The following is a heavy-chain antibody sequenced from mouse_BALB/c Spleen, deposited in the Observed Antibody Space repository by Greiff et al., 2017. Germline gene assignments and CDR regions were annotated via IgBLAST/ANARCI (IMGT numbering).Heavy chain of an antibody. CDR3: ARGGITDY. D-gene: IGHD2-4*01. CDR2: IDPENGNT. Sequence: EVQLQQSGAELVRPGALVKLSCKASGFNIKDYYMHWVKQRPEQGLEWIGWIDPENGNTIYDPKFQGKASITADTSSNTAYLQLSSLTSEDTAVYYCARGGITDYWGQGTTLTVSS. CDR1: GFNIKDYY. V-gene: IGHV14-1*02. J-gene: IGHJ2*01.